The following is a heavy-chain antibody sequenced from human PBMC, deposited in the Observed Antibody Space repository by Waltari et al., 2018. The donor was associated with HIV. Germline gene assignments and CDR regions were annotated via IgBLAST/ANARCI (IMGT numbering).Heavy chain of an antibody. V-gene: IGHV4-39*07. CDR2: IYYSGST. CDR3: ARDLCARWFGELLRGWFDP. D-gene: IGHD3-10*01. J-gene: IGHJ5*02. Sequence: QLQLQESGPGLVKPSETLSLTCTVSGGSTSSSSYYWGWIRQPPGKALEWIGSIYYSGSTYYNPSLKSRVTISVDTSKNQFSLKLSSVTAADTAVYYCARDLCARWFGELLRGWFDPWGQGTLVTVSS. CDR1: GGSTSSSSYY.